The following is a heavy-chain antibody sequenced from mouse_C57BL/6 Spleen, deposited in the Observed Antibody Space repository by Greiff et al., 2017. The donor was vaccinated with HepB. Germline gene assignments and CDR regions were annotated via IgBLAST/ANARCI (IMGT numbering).Heavy chain of an antibody. J-gene: IGHJ4*01. CDR2: IYPGDGDT. CDR3: ARLRTTVEGYAMDY. D-gene: IGHD1-1*01. V-gene: IGHV1-82*01. Sequence: QVQLQQSGPELVKPGASVKISCKASGYAFSSSWMNWVKQRPGKGLEWIGRIYPGDGDTNYNGKFKGKATLTADKSSSTAYMQLSSLTSEDSAVYFCARLRTTVEGYAMDYWGQGTSVTVSS. CDR1: GYAFSSSW.